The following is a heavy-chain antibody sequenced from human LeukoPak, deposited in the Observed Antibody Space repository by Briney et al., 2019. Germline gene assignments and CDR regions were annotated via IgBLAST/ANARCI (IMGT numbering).Heavy chain of an antibody. V-gene: IGHV3-43*01. CDR1: GFTFDRYT. CDR2: IGRRDNNR. D-gene: IGHD6-19*01. Sequence: PGESLRLSCAASGFTFDRYTIHWVRQAPGKGLEWVSLIGRRDNNRYYADSVRGRFTISRDNSKNSLYLQMNSLRTEDTALYYCAKEHSSGWPNLDSSGRGTLVTVSP. CDR3: AKEHSSGWPNLDS. J-gene: IGHJ4*02.